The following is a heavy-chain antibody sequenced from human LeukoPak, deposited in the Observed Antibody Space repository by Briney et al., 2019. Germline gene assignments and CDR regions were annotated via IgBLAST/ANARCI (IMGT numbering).Heavy chain of an antibody. CDR3: ARLSTVTTSFDY. J-gene: IGHJ4*02. CDR2: FYHSGST. D-gene: IGHD4-17*01. Sequence: SETLSLTCTVSGYFISSAYYWGWIRQPPGKGLEWIGSFYHSGSTYSNPSLESRVTIPVDTAKNQFSLKLSSVTAADTAVYYCARLSTVTTSFDYWGQGTLVTVSS. V-gene: IGHV4-38-2*02. CDR1: GYFISSAYY.